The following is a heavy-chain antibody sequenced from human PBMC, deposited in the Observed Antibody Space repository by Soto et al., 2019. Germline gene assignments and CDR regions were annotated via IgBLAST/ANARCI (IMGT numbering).Heavy chain of an antibody. D-gene: IGHD2-21*01. V-gene: IGHV3-30*18. Sequence: QVQLVESGGGVVQPGRSLRLSCAASGFTFNNYGMHWVRQAPGKGLEWMAIISFDGSDKYYADSVKGRFTISRDNXXNTLYLQMNSLRPEDTAVYYCAKSAQPQWWLLLGYWGQGTLVTVSS. CDR2: ISFDGSDK. CDR1: GFTFNNYG. CDR3: AKSAQPQWWLLLGY. J-gene: IGHJ4*02.